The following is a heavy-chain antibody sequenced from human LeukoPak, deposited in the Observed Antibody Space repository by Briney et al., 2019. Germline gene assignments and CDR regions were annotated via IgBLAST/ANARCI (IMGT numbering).Heavy chain of an antibody. CDR1: GFTFSSYA. Sequence: GSLRLSCAASGFTFSSYAMSWVRQPPGKGLEWIGEINHSGSTNYNPSLKSRVTISVDTSKNQFSLKLSSVTAADTAVYYCARGYMVATFARPSRLDYWGQGTLVTVSS. V-gene: IGHV4-34*01. CDR2: INHSGST. D-gene: IGHD5-12*01. J-gene: IGHJ4*02. CDR3: ARGYMVATFARPSRLDY.